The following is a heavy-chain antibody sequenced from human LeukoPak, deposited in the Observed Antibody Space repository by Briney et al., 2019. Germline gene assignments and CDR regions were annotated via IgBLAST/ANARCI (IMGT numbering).Heavy chain of an antibody. Sequence: SETLSLTCTVSGGSISSYSCSWIRQPAGEGLEWIGLIYTSGSTNYNPSLKSRVTMSVDTSKNQFSLKLTSVTAADTAVYYCARLGSGYYEYYFDFWGQGTLVTVSS. CDR3: ARLGSGYYEYYFDF. J-gene: IGHJ4*02. CDR1: GGSISSYS. D-gene: IGHD3-3*01. V-gene: IGHV4-4*07. CDR2: IYTSGST.